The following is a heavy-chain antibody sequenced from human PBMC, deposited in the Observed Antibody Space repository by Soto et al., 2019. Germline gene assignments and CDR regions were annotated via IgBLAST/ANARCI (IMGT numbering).Heavy chain of an antibody. CDR2: IYYSGST. Sequence: SETLSLTCTVSGGSISSSSYYWGWIRQPPGKGLEWIGSIYYSGSTYYNPSLKSRVTISVDTSKNQFSLKLSSVTAADTAVYYCARHLYCTNGVCYTVYNWFDPWGQGTLVTVSS. V-gene: IGHV4-39*01. D-gene: IGHD2-8*01. CDR3: ARHLYCTNGVCYTVYNWFDP. CDR1: GGSISSSSYY. J-gene: IGHJ5*02.